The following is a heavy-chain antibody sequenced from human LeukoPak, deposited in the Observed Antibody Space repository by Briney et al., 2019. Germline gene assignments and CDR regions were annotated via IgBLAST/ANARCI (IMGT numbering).Heavy chain of an antibody. V-gene: IGHV1-69*06. Sequence: SVKVSCKASGGTFSSYAISWVRQAPGQGLEWMGGIIPIFGTANYAQKFQGRVTITADKSTSTAYMELSSLRSEDTAVYYCARSHPPGVAAAGTNYFDYWGQGTPVTVSS. CDR2: IIPIFGTA. CDR1: GGTFSSYA. CDR3: ARSHPPGVAAAGTNYFDY. J-gene: IGHJ4*02. D-gene: IGHD6-13*01.